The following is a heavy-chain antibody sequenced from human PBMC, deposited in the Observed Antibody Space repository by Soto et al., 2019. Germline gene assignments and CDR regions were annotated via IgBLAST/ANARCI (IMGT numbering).Heavy chain of an antibody. J-gene: IGHJ3*01. V-gene: IGHV3-48*03. CDR2: IHPSGQPI. Sequence: EVQLVESGGGLIQPGGSLRLSCAASGFTFSSSEMYWVRQAPGKGLEWVSYIHPSGQPIFYADSVKGRFTISRDNAKNSLYLKMSSLRAEDSAVYYCARGASRWGQGTMVTVSS. CDR1: GFTFSSSE. CDR3: ARGASR.